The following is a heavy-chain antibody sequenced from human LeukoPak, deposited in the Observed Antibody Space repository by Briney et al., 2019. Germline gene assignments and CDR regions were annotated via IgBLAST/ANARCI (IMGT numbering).Heavy chain of an antibody. CDR2: INHSGSN. Sequence: SETLSLTCAVYGGSFSGYYWSWIRQPPGKGLEWIGEINHSGSNNYNPSLKSRVTTSVDTSKNQFSLKLSSVTAADTAVYYCARAGRRQLVWGHWFDPWGQGTLVTVSS. J-gene: IGHJ5*02. CDR1: GGSFSGYY. V-gene: IGHV4-34*01. D-gene: IGHD3-16*01. CDR3: ARAGRRQLVWGHWFDP.